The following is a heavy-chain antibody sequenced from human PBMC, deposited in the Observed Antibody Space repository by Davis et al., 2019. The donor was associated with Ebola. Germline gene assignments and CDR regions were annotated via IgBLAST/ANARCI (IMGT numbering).Heavy chain of an antibody. V-gene: IGHV1-2*02. Sequence: AASVKVSCKASGSTFTAYYIHWIRQAPGQGLEWMGWINANSGDTNYARKFQDRVTMTRDSSTSTAYMGLNGLRSDDTAVYYCARDQHYEFWSGCSYWGQGTPVTVST. CDR3: ARDQHYEFWSGCSY. J-gene: IGHJ4*02. CDR2: INANSGDT. CDR1: GSTFTAYY. D-gene: IGHD3-3*01.